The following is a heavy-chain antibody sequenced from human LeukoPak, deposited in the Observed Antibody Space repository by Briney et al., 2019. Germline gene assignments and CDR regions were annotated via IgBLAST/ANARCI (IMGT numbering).Heavy chain of an antibody. D-gene: IGHD4-17*01. Sequence: ASVKVSCKASGYTFTSYGISWVRQAPGQGLEWMGWISAYNGNTNYAQKFQGRVTMTEDTSTDTAYMELSSLRSEDTAVYYCATGTTLYGDYGFWDYWGQGTLVTVSS. CDR3: ATGTTLYGDYGFWDY. V-gene: IGHV1-18*01. J-gene: IGHJ4*02. CDR1: GYTFTSYG. CDR2: ISAYNGNT.